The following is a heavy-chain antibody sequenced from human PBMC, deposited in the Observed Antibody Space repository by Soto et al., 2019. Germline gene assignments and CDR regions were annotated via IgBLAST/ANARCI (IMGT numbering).Heavy chain of an antibody. CDR1: GFTLGRIA. V-gene: IGHV3-30-3*01. Sequence: LKHSCADSGFTLGRIAMHWVRQAPGKGLEWVAVISYDGSNKYYADSVKGRFTISRDNSKNTLYLQMNSLRAGDTAVYYCARGSSSQFDL. CDR2: ISYDGSNK. D-gene: IGHD6-13*01. J-gene: IGHJ2*01. CDR3: ARGSSSQFDL.